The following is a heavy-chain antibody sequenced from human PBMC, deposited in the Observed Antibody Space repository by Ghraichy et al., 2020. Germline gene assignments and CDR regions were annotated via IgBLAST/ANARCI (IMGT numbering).Heavy chain of an antibody. CDR1: GGSISSYY. CDR3: ARGPSGFGEVPYFDY. J-gene: IGHJ4*02. D-gene: IGHD3-10*01. CDR2: IYYSGST. V-gene: IGHV4-59*01. Sequence: SETLSLTCTVSGGSISSYYWSWIRQPPGKGLEWIGYIYYSGSTNYNPSLKSRVTISVDTSKNQFSLKLSSVTAADTAVYYCARGPSGFGEVPYFDYWGQGTLVTVSS.